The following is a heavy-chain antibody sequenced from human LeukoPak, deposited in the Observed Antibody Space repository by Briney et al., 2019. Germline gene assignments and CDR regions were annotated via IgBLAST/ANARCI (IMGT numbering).Heavy chain of an antibody. CDR2: ISYDGSNK. CDR3: ARGRGSWYGVYFDY. Sequence: GGSLRLSCAASGFTFSSYAMHWVRQAPGKGLEWVSVISYDGSNKYYADSVKGRFTISRDNSKNTLYLQMNSLRTEDTAVYYCARGRGSWYGVYFDYWGQGTLVTVSS. CDR1: GFTFSSYA. D-gene: IGHD6-13*01. V-gene: IGHV3-30-3*01. J-gene: IGHJ4*02.